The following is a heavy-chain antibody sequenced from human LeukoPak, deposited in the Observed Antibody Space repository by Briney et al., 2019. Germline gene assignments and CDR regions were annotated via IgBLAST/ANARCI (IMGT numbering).Heavy chain of an antibody. CDR1: GFTFSSFG. CDR3: AREGQLWTLDY. J-gene: IGHJ4*02. Sequence: PGRSLRLSCAASGFTFSSFGMHWVRQAPGKGLEWVAVISNDGTNKYHANSVKGRFTISRDNSKNTLYLQMNSLRAEDTAVYYCAREGQLWTLDYWGQGTLVTVS. CDR2: ISNDGTNK. V-gene: IGHV3-30*03. D-gene: IGHD5-18*01.